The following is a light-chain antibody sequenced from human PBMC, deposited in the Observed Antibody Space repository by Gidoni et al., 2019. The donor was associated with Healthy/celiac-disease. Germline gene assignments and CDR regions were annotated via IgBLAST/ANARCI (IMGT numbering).Light chain of an antibody. Sequence: EIVLTQSPATLSLSPGERATLSCRASQSVSSYLAWYQQKPGQAPRPLISDASNRATCIPARFSGSWSGANFPLTISSLEPEDFAVYYCQQRSNWPPEITFGQGTRLEIK. CDR3: QQRSNWPPEIT. J-gene: IGKJ5*01. V-gene: IGKV3-11*01. CDR2: DAS. CDR1: QSVSSY.